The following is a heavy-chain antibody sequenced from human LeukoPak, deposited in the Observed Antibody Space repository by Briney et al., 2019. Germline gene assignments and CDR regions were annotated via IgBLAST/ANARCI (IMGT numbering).Heavy chain of an antibody. J-gene: IGHJ3*02. CDR1: GFTFDDYA. CDR3: AKGWLQIWNAFDI. Sequence: SGGSLRLSCAASGFTFDDYAMHWVRQAPGKGLEWVSGISWNSASIGYADSVKGRFTISRDNAKNSLYLQMNSLRAEDTALYYCAKGWLQIWNAFDIWGQGTMVTVSS. V-gene: IGHV3-9*01. CDR2: ISWNSASI. D-gene: IGHD5-24*01.